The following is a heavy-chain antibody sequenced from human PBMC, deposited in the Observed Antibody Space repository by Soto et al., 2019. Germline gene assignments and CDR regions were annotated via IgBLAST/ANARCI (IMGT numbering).Heavy chain of an antibody. J-gene: IGHJ4*02. V-gene: IGHV1-18*01. CDR2: ISAYNGNT. D-gene: IGHD3-22*01. CDR3: ARDVPPYYYDSSGYYFDY. Sequence: ASVKVSCKASGYTFTSYGISWVRQAPGQGLERMGWISAYNGNTNYAQKLRGRVTMTTDTSTSTAYMELRSLRSDDTAVYYCARDVPPYYYDSSGYYFDYWGRGTLVTVSS. CDR1: GYTFTSYG.